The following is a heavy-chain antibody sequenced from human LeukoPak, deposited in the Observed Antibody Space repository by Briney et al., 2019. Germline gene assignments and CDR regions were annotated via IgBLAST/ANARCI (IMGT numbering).Heavy chain of an antibody. Sequence: ASVKVSCKASGYTFTSYYMHWVRQAPGQGLEWMGIINRSGGSTSYAQKFQGRVTMTRDTSTSTVYMELSSLRSEDTAVYYCAREATVLRYFDWFQVVPHVAFDIWGQGTMVTVSS. D-gene: IGHD3-9*01. CDR1: GYTFTSYY. CDR2: INRSGGST. V-gene: IGHV1-46*01. J-gene: IGHJ3*02. CDR3: AREATVLRYFDWFQVVPHVAFDI.